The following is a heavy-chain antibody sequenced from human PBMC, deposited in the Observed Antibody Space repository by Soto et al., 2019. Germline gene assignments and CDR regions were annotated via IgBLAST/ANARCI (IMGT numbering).Heavy chain of an antibody. V-gene: IGHV4-59*01. CDR2: IYYSGST. CDR3: AREKYCSGGSCYPDY. CDR1: GGSISSYY. D-gene: IGHD2-15*01. J-gene: IGHJ4*02. Sequence: QVQLQESGPGLVKPSETLSLTCTVSGGSISSYYWSWIRQPPGKGLEWIGYIYYSGSTNYNPSLKSRVTISVDTSKNQFSLKLSSVTAADTAVYYCAREKYCSGGSCYPDYWGQGTLVTVSS.